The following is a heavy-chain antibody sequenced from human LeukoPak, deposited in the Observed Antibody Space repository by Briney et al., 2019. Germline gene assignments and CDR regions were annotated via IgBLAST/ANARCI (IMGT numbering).Heavy chain of an antibody. Sequence: GGSLRLSCAASGFTFSSSWMHWVCQAPEKGLEWVANIKEDGSEIYYVDAVKGRFSISRDNAKTSLYLQMHSLSVADTGLYYCVTDQTGRHPYFFDYWGQGTLVTVSS. J-gene: IGHJ4*02. D-gene: IGHD3-10*01. CDR1: GFTFSSSW. V-gene: IGHV3-7*01. CDR2: IKEDGSEI. CDR3: VTDQTGRHPYFFDY.